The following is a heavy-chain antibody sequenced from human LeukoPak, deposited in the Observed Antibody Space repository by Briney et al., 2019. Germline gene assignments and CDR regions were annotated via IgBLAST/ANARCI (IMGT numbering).Heavy chain of an antibody. CDR2: INHSGST. Sequence: PSETLSLTCAVYGGSFSGYYWSWIRQPPGKGLEWIGEINHSGSTNYNPSLKSRVTISVDTSKNQFSLKLSSVTAADTAVYYCARHEKAAGTGCRYWGQGTLVTVSS. V-gene: IGHV4-34*01. D-gene: IGHD6-13*01. J-gene: IGHJ4*02. CDR3: ARHEKAAGTGCRY. CDR1: GGSFSGYY.